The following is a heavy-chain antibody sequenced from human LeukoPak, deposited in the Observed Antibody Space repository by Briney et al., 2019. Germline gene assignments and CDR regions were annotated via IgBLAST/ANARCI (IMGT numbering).Heavy chain of an antibody. CDR2: ISSSSSYI. V-gene: IGHV3-21*01. CDR1: GFTFSSYS. CDR3: ASPSTRTGFDY. Sequence: GGSLRLSCAASGFTFSSYSMNWVRQAPGKGLEWVSSISSSSSYIYYADSVKGRFTISRDNAKNSLYLQMNSLRAEDTAVYYCASPSTRTGFDYWGQGTLVTVSS. D-gene: IGHD7-27*01. J-gene: IGHJ4*02.